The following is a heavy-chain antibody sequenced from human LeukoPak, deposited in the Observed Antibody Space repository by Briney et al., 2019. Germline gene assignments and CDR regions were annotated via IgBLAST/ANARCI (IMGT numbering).Heavy chain of an antibody. CDR3: TRGRAAGD. J-gene: IGHJ4*02. D-gene: IGHD6-19*01. V-gene: IGHV1-8*01. CDR1: GYTFTNND. CDR2: VSPDSGDT. Sequence: ASVKVSCKASGYTFTNNDINWVRQATGQGIEWMGWVSPDSGDTGYAPNFRGRVTMTTDTSINTAYMEPTSLTSEDTAIYYCTRGRAAGDWGQGTLVTVSS.